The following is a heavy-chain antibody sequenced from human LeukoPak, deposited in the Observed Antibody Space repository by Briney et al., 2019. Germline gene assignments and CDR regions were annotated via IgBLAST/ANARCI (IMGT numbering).Heavy chain of an antibody. V-gene: IGHV1-69*05. Sequence: SVKVSCKASGGTFSSYAISWVRQAPGQGLEWMGGIIPIFGTANYAQKFQGRVTITTDESTSTAYMELSSLRSEDTGVYYCASMQWELPLGFDYWGQGTLVTVSS. CDR1: GGTFSSYA. J-gene: IGHJ4*02. D-gene: IGHD1-26*01. CDR2: IIPIFGTA. CDR3: ASMQWELPLGFDY.